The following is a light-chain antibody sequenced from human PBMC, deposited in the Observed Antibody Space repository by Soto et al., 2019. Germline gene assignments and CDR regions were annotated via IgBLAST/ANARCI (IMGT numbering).Light chain of an antibody. CDR3: LQYKVYPLT. CDR1: RNINRC. J-gene: IGKJ4*01. Sequence: DIQMTQSPSTLSASVGDTVTITCRASRNINRCLAWYQQRPGKAHKLLIHKASTLESGVPSRFSGSPYGPEFTLIISSMQPDDFAGYFCLQYKVYPLTFGGGTKVEIK. CDR2: KAS. V-gene: IGKV1-5*03.